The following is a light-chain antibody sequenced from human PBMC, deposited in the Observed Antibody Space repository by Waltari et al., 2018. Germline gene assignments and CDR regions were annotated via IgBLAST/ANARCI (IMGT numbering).Light chain of an antibody. CDR1: QGISSW. CDR3: QQGYNTPWT. J-gene: IGKJ1*01. V-gene: IGKV1-12*01. CDR2: AAS. Sequence: DIQMTQSPSSLSASVGDKVTITCRASQGISSWLAWYQQKPGKAPKLLFYAASSFQSGVPSRFSGSGSGMDYTLTISSLQPEDFATYYCQQGYNTPWTFGQGTKVEIK.